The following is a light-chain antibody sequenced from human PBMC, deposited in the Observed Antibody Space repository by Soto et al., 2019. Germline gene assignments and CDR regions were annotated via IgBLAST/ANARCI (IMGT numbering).Light chain of an antibody. V-gene: IGKV3-15*01. CDR3: QQYNNWPPT. CDR2: DAS. J-gene: IGKJ5*01. CDR1: QSVNTY. Sequence: EIVLTQSPATLSLSPGKRATLSCMASQSVNTYLAWYQQNPGQAPRLLIHDASTRATGIPARFSGSGSGTEFTLTISSLQSEDSAVFYCQQYNNWPPTFGQGTRLEIK.